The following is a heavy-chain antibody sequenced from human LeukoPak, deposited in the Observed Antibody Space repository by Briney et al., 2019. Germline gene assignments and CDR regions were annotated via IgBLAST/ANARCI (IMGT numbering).Heavy chain of an antibody. J-gene: IGHJ5*02. Sequence: SVKVSCKASGGTFSSYAISWVRQAPGQGLEWMGGIIPIFGTANYAQKFQGRVTITADESTSTAYMELSSLRSEDTAVYYCAGKYNWNSKLDWFDPWGQGTLVTVSS. V-gene: IGHV1-69*13. CDR2: IIPIFGTA. CDR3: AGKYNWNSKLDWFDP. D-gene: IGHD1-7*01. CDR1: GGTFSSYA.